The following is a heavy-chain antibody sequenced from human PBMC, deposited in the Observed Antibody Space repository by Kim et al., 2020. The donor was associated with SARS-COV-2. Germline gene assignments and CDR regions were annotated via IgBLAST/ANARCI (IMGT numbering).Heavy chain of an antibody. V-gene: IGHV4-39*07. CDR2: IYYSGST. Sequence: SETLSLTCTVSGGSISSSSYYWGWIRQPPGKGLEWIGSIYYSGSTYYNPSLKSRVTISVDTSKNQFSLKLSSVTAADTAVYYCARGGRGYSLPWYFDYWGQGTLVTVSS. J-gene: IGHJ4*02. D-gene: IGHD5-18*01. CDR1: GGSISSSSYY. CDR3: ARGGRGYSLPWYFDY.